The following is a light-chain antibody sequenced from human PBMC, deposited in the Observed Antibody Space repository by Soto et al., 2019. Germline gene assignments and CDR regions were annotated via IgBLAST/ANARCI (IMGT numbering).Light chain of an antibody. V-gene: IGKV1-5*03. Sequence: DSQMTQSPSTLSASVGDRVTITCRASQSISSWLAWYQQKPGKAPKLLIYKASSLESGVPSRFSGSGSGTEFTLTISSLQPDDFATYYCQQYNSYSITFGQGTRLRLN. CDR1: QSISSW. J-gene: IGKJ5*01. CDR3: QQYNSYSIT. CDR2: KAS.